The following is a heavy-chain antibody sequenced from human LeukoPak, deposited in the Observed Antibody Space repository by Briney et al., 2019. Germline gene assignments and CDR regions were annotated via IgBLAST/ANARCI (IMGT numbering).Heavy chain of an antibody. V-gene: IGHV1-2*02. Sequence: GASVKVSCKASGYTFTGYYMHWVRQAPGQGLEWMGWINPNSGGTNYAQKFQGRVTMTRDASISTAYMELSRLRSDDPAVYYCARSQYSGSYPFDYWGQGTLVTVSS. CDR1: GYTFTGYY. D-gene: IGHD1-26*01. CDR3: ARSQYSGSYPFDY. CDR2: INPNSGGT. J-gene: IGHJ4*02.